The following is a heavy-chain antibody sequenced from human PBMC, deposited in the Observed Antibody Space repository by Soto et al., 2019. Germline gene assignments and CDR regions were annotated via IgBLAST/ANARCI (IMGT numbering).Heavy chain of an antibody. Sequence: PSETLSLTCAVYGGSFSGYYWSWIRQPPGKGLEWIGEINHSGSTNYNPSLKSRVTISVDTSKNQFSLKLSSVTAADTAVYYCGRLLYSSGLDYWGQGTLVTVSS. CDR2: INHSGST. D-gene: IGHD6-19*01. V-gene: IGHV4-34*01. J-gene: IGHJ4*02. CDR3: GRLLYSSGLDY. CDR1: GGSFSGYY.